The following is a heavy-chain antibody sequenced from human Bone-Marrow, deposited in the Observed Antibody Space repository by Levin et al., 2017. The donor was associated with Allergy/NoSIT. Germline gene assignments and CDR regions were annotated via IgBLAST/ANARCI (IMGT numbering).Heavy chain of an antibody. CDR1: GYTFTSYG. CDR3: ARVTPYSSSRYYYYGMDV. J-gene: IGHJ6*02. CDR2: ISAYNGNT. V-gene: IGHV1-18*01. Sequence: ASVKVSCKASGYTFTSYGISWVRQAPGQGLEWMGWISAYNGNTNYAQKLQGRVTMTTDTSTSTAYMELRSLRSDDTAVYYCARVTPYSSSRYYYYGMDVWGQGTTVTVSS. D-gene: IGHD6-6*01.